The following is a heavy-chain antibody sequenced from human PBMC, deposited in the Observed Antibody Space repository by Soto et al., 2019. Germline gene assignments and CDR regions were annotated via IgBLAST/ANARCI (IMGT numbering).Heavy chain of an antibody. CDR1: GFTFSSYS. J-gene: IGHJ6*02. V-gene: IGHV3-48*02. Sequence: PGGSLRLSCAASGFTFSSYSMNWVRQAPGKGLERVSYISSSSSTIYYADSVKGRFTISRDNAKNSLYLQMNSLRDEDTAVYYCARDGEYYYDSSGYPTAYYYYGMDVWGQGTTVTVSS. CDR2: ISSSSSTI. CDR3: ARDGEYYYDSSGYPTAYYYYGMDV. D-gene: IGHD3-22*01.